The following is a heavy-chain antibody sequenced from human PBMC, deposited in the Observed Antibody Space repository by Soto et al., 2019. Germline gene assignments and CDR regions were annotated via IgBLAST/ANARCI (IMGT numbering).Heavy chain of an antibody. CDR2: IYHSGST. D-gene: IGHD6-13*01. J-gene: IGHJ5*02. Sequence: QLQLQESGSGLVKPSQTLSLTCAVSGGSISSGGYSWSWIRQPPGKGLEWIGYIYHSGSTYYNPSLKNRVTIAVDRSKYQFSLKLSSVTAANTAVYYWARAVSSSSCLDPWGQGTLVTVSS. CDR3: ARAVSSSSCLDP. V-gene: IGHV4-30-2*01. CDR1: GGSISSGGYS.